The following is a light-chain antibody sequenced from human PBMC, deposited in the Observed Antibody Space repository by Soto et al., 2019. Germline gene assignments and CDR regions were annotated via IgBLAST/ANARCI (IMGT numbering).Light chain of an antibody. J-gene: IGKJ1*01. CDR1: QTISSW. Sequence: DIQMTQSPSTLSASVGDRVTITCRASQTISSWLAWYPQKPGKAPTLLIYQASSLESGVPSRFSGSGSGTEFPLTISTLQPDDFATYYCQHYNSYPVTLGQGTTGDTK. V-gene: IGKV1-5*03. CDR2: QAS. CDR3: QHYNSYPVT.